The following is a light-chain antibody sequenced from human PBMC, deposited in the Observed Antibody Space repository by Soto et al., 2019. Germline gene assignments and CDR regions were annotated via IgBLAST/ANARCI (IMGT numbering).Light chain of an antibody. V-gene: IGKV3-20*01. Sequence: DIVLTQSPGTLSLSPGERATLSCRASQSVSSYLAWYQRKPGQAPRLLIYGASSRATGIPDRFSGGGSGTDFTLTISRLEPEDFAVYYCQQYGSSSRTFGQGTKVEVK. CDR3: QQYGSSSRT. CDR1: QSVSSY. J-gene: IGKJ1*01. CDR2: GAS.